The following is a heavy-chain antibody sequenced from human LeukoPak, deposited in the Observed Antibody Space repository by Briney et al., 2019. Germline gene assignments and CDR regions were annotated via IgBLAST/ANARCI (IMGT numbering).Heavy chain of an antibody. V-gene: IGHV1-18*01. CDR1: GYTFTSYG. CDR3: ARDPLWFGEGYMDV. D-gene: IGHD3-10*01. CDR2: ISAYNGKT. Sequence: ASVKVSCKASGYTFTSYGISWVRQAPGQGLEWMGWISAYNGKTNYAQKLQGRVTMTTDTSTSTAYMELRSLRSDDTAVYYCARDPLWFGEGYMDVWGKGTTVTVSS. J-gene: IGHJ6*03.